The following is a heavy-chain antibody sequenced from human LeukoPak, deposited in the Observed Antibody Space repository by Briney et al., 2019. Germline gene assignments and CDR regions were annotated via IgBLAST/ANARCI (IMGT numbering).Heavy chain of an antibody. V-gene: IGHV3-48*01. CDR3: AKEMGSCTGCTCYRWLDS. J-gene: IGHJ5*01. CDR2: ISTSSTTK. Sequence: GGSLRLSCAASGFTFSSYIMSRVRQAPGKGPEWLSCISTSSTTKYYADSVKGRFTFSRDDAKNSLSLQMNSLRADDTAVYYCAKEMGSCTGCTCYRWLDSRGQGSLVTVSS. D-gene: IGHD2-15*01. CDR1: GFTFSSYI.